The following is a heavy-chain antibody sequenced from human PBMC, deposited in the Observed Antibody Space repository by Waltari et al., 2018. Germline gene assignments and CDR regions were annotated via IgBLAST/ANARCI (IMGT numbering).Heavy chain of an antibody. CDR1: GFTFEDYA. CDR2: ISWNSDSI. D-gene: IGHD6-6*01. Sequence: EVQLVESGGGLVQPGRSLRLSCAASGFTFEDYAMHWVRQTPGKGLEWVSGISWNSDSIGYADSVKGRFTISRDNAKNSLFLQMNSLRAEDMALYYCAKDVNFEYSNSRGGYFDYWGQGTLVTVSS. V-gene: IGHV3-9*03. J-gene: IGHJ4*02. CDR3: AKDVNFEYSNSRGGYFDY.